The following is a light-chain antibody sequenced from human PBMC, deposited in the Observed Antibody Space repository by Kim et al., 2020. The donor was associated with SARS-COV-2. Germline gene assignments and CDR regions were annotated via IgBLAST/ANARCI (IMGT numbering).Light chain of an antibody. J-gene: IGKJ4*01. CDR3: QQYNSLPLT. Sequence: IQMTQSPSSLSASVGDRVIITCQASQDITSYLTWCQQKPGKPPNLLIYDTSSLETGVPSRFSGSGSGTNFTFTISSLQPEDIATYYCQQYNSLPLTCGGGTKVDIK. CDR1: QDITSY. V-gene: IGKV1-33*01. CDR2: DTS.